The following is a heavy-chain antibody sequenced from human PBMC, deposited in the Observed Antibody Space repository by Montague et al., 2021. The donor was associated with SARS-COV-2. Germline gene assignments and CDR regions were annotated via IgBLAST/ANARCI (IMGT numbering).Heavy chain of an antibody. V-gene: IGHV3-48*02. J-gene: IGHJ4*02. D-gene: IGHD1-14*01. Sequence: SLRLSCAASGFTFSEYHMTWVRQAPGKGLQWVSYISRDSAEVYYSESVKGRFSMSRDNDRSALYLQLNNLRNEDTATYYCARDSGITGADDYWGQGTLVVVSS. CDR3: ARDSGITGADDY. CDR1: GFTFSEYH. CDR2: ISRDSAEV.